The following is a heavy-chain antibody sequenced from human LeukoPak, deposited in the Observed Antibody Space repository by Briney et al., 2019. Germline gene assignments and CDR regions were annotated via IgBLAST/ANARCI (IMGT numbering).Heavy chain of an antibody. D-gene: IGHD7-27*01. CDR2: IKKDGSSK. J-gene: IGHJ4*02. CDR3: ARHGNWDFDY. CDR1: GFTFSSYW. Sequence: GGSLRLSCAASGFTFSSYWMSWVRQAPGKGLEWVANIKKDGSSKYYGDSVKGRFTISRDNDKNSLYLEMNSLRVEDTAVYYCARHGNWDFDYWGQGTLVTVSS. V-gene: IGHV3-7*03.